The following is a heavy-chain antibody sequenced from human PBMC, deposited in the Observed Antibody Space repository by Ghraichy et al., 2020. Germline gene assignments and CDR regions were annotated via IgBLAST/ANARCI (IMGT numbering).Heavy chain of an antibody. D-gene: IGHD1-26*01. J-gene: IGHJ4*02. CDR1: GFTFSSYG. CDR3: AKGWELLLFDY. CDR2: ISYDGSNK. V-gene: IGHV3-30*18. Sequence: GGSLRLSCAASGFTFSSYGMHWVRQAPGKGLEWVAVISYDGSNKYYADSVKGRFTISRDNSKNTLYLQMNSLRAEDTAVYCCAKGWELLLFDYWGQGTLVTVSS.